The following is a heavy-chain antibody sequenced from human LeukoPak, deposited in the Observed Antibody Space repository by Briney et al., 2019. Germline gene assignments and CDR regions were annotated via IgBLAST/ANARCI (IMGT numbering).Heavy chain of an antibody. CDR1: GGSFSGYY. CDR2: INHSGST. D-gene: IGHD2-2*01. CDR3: ARRGWKYQLLSVMRYYYYGMDV. J-gene: IGHJ6*02. Sequence: SETLSLTCAVYGGSFSGYYWSWIRQPPGKGLEWIGEINHSGSTNYNPSLKSRVTISVDTSKNQFSLKLSSVTAADTAVYYCARRGWKYQLLSVMRYYYYGMDVWGQGTTVIVSS. V-gene: IGHV4-34*01.